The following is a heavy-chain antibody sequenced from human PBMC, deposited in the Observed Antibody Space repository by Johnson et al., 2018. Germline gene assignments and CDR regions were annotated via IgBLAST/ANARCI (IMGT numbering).Heavy chain of an antibody. V-gene: IGHV3-9*01. CDR3: ANKDDGDDLEAFDI. Sequence: VQLVQSGGGLVQPGRSLRLSCAASGFTFEDYAMHWVRQAPGKGLEWVSGINWNSGRIAYADSVKGRFNISRDNSKNSLYLQMNSLRAEDTAVYYCANKDDGDDLEAFDIWGQGTMVTVSS. CDR1: GFTFEDYA. D-gene: IGHD4-17*01. J-gene: IGHJ3*02. CDR2: INWNSGRI.